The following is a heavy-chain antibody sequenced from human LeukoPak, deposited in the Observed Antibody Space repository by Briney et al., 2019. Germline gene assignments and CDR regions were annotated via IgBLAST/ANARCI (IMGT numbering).Heavy chain of an antibody. CDR1: GFTFSSYG. J-gene: IGHJ4*02. CDR2: IWYDGSNK. D-gene: IGHD1-26*01. CDR3: AKPAGGG. Sequence: GGSLRLSCAASGFTFSSYGMHWVRQAPGKGLEWVAVIWYDGSNKYYADSVKGRFTISRDNSKNTLYLQMNSLKVEDTAVYYCAKPAGGGWGQGTLVTVSS. V-gene: IGHV3-33*06.